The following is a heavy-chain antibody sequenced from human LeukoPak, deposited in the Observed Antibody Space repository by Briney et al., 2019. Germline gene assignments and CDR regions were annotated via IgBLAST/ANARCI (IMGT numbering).Heavy chain of an antibody. V-gene: IGHV1-18*01. CDR3: ARDRSEYSSGWYNWFDP. Sequence: GASVKVSCEASGYTFTSYGISWVRQAPGQGLEWMGWISAYNGNTNYAQKLQGRVTMTTDTSTSTAYMELRSLRSDDTAVYYCARDRSEYSSGWYNWFDPWGQGTLVTVSS. CDR2: ISAYNGNT. CDR1: GYTFTSYG. J-gene: IGHJ5*02. D-gene: IGHD6-19*01.